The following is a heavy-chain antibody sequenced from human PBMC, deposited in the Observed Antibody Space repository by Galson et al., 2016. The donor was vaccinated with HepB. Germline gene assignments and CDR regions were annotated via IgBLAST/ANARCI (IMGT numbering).Heavy chain of an antibody. CDR1: GFTFGNYM. Sequence: SLRLSCAASGFTFGNYMMNWVRQAPGKGLEWASAIGGSGGDTYYADSVKGRFTISRDNSKNTLYLHINSLRAEDTAVYYCARRYDTPGYYYIDSWGQGTLVTVSS. D-gene: IGHD3-22*01. V-gene: IGHV3-23*01. CDR2: IGGSGGDT. J-gene: IGHJ5*01. CDR3: ARRYDTPGYYYIDS.